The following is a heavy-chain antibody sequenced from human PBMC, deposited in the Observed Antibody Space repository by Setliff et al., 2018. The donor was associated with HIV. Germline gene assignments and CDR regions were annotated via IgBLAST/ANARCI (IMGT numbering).Heavy chain of an antibody. CDR3: ARAGSAAASPLDY. V-gene: IGHV4-39*07. J-gene: IGHJ4*02. CDR2: IYHSGST. Sequence: PSETLSLTCTVSGGSISSGSYYWSWVRQPPGKGLEWIGEIYHSGSTNYNPSLKSRVTISIDTSKNQFSLKLTSVTAADPAVYYCARAGSAAASPLDYWGQGTLVTVSS. CDR1: GGSISSGSYY. D-gene: IGHD6-6*01.